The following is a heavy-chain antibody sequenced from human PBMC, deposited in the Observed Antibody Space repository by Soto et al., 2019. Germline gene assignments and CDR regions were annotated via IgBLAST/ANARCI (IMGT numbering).Heavy chain of an antibody. D-gene: IGHD6-6*01. CDR2: ISYSGNT. J-gene: IGHJ4*02. CDR3: ARGRLRPPGRASVLDY. Sequence: SETLSLTCTVSGASITSGGFFWSWIRQPPRNGLEWIGYISYSGNTYYNPSLKSRLTMSLDTSRNQFSLKLTSMTSADASVYYCARGRLRPPGRASVLDYWGQRTLVTVSS. CDR1: GASITSGGFF. V-gene: IGHV4-30-4*01.